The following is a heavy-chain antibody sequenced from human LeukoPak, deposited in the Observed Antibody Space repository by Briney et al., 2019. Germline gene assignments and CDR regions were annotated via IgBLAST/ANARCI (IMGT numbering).Heavy chain of an antibody. J-gene: IGHJ4*02. CDR3: ARNSYYDTLTGYYVIDY. Sequence: SETLSLTCTVSGGSISSGDYYWSWIRQPPGKGLEWIGYIYYSGSTYYNPSLKSRVTISVDTSKNQFSLKLSSVTAADTAVYYCARNSYYDTLTGYYVIDYWGQGTLVTVSS. CDR1: GGSISSGDYY. CDR2: IYYSGST. V-gene: IGHV4-30-4*01. D-gene: IGHD3-9*01.